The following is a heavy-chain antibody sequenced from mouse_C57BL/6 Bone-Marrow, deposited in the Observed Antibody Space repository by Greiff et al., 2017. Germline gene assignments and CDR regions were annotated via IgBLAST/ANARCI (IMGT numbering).Heavy chain of an antibody. CDR1: GFNFKDYY. Sequence: VQLQQSGAELVKPGASVKLSCTASGFNFKDYYIHWVKQRTEQGLEWIGRIDPEDGETKYAPKFQDKATITADTSSNTAYLPLSSLTSEDTAVYDCTRSLFYYGTNYWGQGTTLTGSS. CDR3: TRSLFYYGTNY. CDR2: IDPEDGET. J-gene: IGHJ2*01. D-gene: IGHD1-1*01. V-gene: IGHV14-2*01.